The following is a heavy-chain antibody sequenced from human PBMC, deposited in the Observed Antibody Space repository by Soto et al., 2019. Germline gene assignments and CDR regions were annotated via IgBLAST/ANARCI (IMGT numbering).Heavy chain of an antibody. CDR3: ARHFSVDHFGY. D-gene: IGHD3-9*01. J-gene: IGHJ4*02. Sequence: PSETLSLTCTVSGDSITSNSYFWAWIRQPPGKGLEWIGSIYYSGSTYHNPSLKSRVTISVDRSNNQFSLKLTSVTAADTAVYYCARHFSVDHFGYWGQGALVTVSS. CDR1: GDSITSNSYF. CDR2: IYYSGST. V-gene: IGHV4-39*01.